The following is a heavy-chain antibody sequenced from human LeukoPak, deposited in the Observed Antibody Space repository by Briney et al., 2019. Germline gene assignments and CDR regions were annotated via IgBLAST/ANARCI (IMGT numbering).Heavy chain of an antibody. CDR3: ASLDSGYGADY. V-gene: IGHV3-48*03. CDR2: ISGSGTTI. CDR1: GFTFSSYE. D-gene: IGHD5-12*01. Sequence: PGGSLRLSCAASGFTFSSYEMNWVRQAPGKGLEWVSYISGSGTTISHADSVKGRFTLSRDNAKNSMYLQMNSLRGEDTAVYYCASLDSGYGADYWGQGTLVTVSS. J-gene: IGHJ4*02.